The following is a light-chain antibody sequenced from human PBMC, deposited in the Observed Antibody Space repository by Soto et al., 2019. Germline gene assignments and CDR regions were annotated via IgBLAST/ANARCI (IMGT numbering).Light chain of an antibody. J-gene: IGLJ1*01. CDR1: SSDVGAYNS. Sequence: QSALTQPASVSGSPGQSIAISCTGTSSDVGAYNSVSWYQQYPGKAPKLMIHDVSNRPSGVSDRFSGSKSGNTASLTISGLQAEDEADYYCCSYAGTTISYVFGTGTKSPS. V-gene: IGLV2-14*01. CDR3: CSYAGTTISYV. CDR2: DVS.